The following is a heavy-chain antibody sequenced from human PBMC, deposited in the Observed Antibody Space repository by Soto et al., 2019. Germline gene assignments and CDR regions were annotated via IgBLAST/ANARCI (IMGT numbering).Heavy chain of an antibody. J-gene: IGHJ4*01. D-gene: IGHD3-10*01. CDR1: GYSISSGYY. Sequence: SETLSVPCAVSGYSISSGYYWGWTRPPPGKGLEWIGTIYHNGRTYYNPSLKSRVAVSLDMSKNQFSLRLTSVTAADPPIYYCARQGGVSGTYFWYFDSWGHGNLVTVSS. CDR3: ARQGGVSGTYFWYFDS. V-gene: IGHV4-38-2*01. CDR2: IYHNGRT.